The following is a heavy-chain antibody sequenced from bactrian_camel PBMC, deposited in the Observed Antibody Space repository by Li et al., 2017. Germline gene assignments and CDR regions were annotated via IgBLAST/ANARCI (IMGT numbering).Heavy chain of an antibody. V-gene: IGHV3S31*01. D-gene: IGHD4*01. CDR1: GFTFSNNA. CDR3: ATELVYSDYDDGIYEYNY. J-gene: IGHJ4*01. CDR2: ISSGGERI. Sequence: VQLVESGGGLVQPGGSLRLFCAASGFTFSNNATTWVRQDPGKGLEWVSQISSGGERIYYGDSVKGRFTISRDNAKNTLYLQMNSLKSEDTALYYCATELVYSDYDDGIYEYNYWGQGTQVTVS.